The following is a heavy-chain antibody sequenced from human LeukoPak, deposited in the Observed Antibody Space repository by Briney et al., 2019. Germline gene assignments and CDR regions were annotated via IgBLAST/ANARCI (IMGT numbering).Heavy chain of an antibody. D-gene: IGHD6-19*01. CDR1: GFTFSSYS. Sequence: GGSLRLSCAASGFTFSSYSMNWVRQAPGKGLEWVSAISGGGGDRFYADSVKGRFTISRDNSKNTLYLQMSSLRVEDTAVYYCGKAEAGTYYFDYWGQGTLVTVSS. CDR2: ISGGGGDR. CDR3: GKAEAGTYYFDY. J-gene: IGHJ4*02. V-gene: IGHV3-23*01.